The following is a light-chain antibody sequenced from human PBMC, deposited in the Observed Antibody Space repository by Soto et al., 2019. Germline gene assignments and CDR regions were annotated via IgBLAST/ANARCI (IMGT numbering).Light chain of an antibody. CDR3: QQYESLPLT. CDR1: QDINKN. CDR2: DAS. V-gene: IGKV1-33*01. Sequence: DIQMTQSPSSLSASVGDRVTLTCQASQDINKNLIWYQQKPGKAPKLLIYDASDLETGVPSRFTGSGSGTAFTFTISSLQPEDFATYYCQQYESLPLTFGQGTRL. J-gene: IGKJ5*01.